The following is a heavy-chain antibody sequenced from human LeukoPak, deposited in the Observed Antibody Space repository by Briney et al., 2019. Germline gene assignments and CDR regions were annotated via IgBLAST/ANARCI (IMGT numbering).Heavy chain of an antibody. Sequence: GGSLRLSCAASGFTFSSYEMNWFRQAPGKGLEWVSYISSSGSTIYYADSVKGRFTISRDNAKNSLYLQMNSLRAEDTAVYYCATPPRTGYSYGEFDYWGQGTLVTVSS. CDR1: GFTFSSYE. CDR3: ATPPRTGYSYGEFDY. D-gene: IGHD5-18*01. V-gene: IGHV3-48*03. CDR2: ISSSGSTI. J-gene: IGHJ4*02.